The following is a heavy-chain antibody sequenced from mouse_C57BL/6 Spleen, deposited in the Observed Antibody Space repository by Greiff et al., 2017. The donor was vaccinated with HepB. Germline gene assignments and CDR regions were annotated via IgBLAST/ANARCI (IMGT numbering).Heavy chain of an antibody. J-gene: IGHJ3*01. CDR2: IRNKANGYTT. V-gene: IGHV7-3*01. D-gene: IGHD2-4*01. Sequence: EVNLVESGGGLVQPGGSLSLSCAASGFTFTDYYMSWVRQPPGKALEWLGFIRNKANGYTTEYSASVKGRFTISRDNSQSILYLQMNALRAEDSATYYCARSWITTQAWFAYWGQGTLVTVSA. CDR3: ARSWITTQAWFAY. CDR1: GFTFTDYY.